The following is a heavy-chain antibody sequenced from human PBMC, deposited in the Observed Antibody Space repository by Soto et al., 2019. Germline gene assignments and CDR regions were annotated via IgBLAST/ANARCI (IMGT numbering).Heavy chain of an antibody. D-gene: IGHD6-19*01. CDR1: GESFSGYI. V-gene: IGHV4-34*01. Sequence: LSLTCAVYGESFSGYIWTWIRQTPGKGLQWIGQINHSGSASYNPSLKSRVTISVHTSNSQFSLELSSVTAADTAVYYCARGLITGSHYSGGWYYFDSWGQGTQVPVSS. J-gene: IGHJ4*02. CDR3: ARGLITGSHYSGGWYYFDS. CDR2: INHSGSA.